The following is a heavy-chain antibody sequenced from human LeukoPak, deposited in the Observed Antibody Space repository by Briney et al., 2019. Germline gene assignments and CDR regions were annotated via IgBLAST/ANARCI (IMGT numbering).Heavy chain of an antibody. CDR2: IRGKPYGETT. CDR1: GFTFDDYA. Sequence: GGSLRLSCAASGFTFDDYAMSWFRQAPGKGLEWVGFIRGKPYGETTEYAASVQGRFTISRDDSESTTYLQLNSLKTEDTAVYYCTRGSDTIFGVARDGFDSWGQGTLVTVSS. V-gene: IGHV3-49*03. CDR3: TRGSDTIFGVARDGFDS. D-gene: IGHD3-3*01. J-gene: IGHJ4*02.